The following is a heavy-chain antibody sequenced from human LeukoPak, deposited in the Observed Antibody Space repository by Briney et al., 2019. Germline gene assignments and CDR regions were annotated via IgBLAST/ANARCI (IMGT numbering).Heavy chain of an antibody. J-gene: IGHJ4*02. D-gene: IGHD2-15*01. Sequence: GGSLRLSCAASGFTFSIYAMSWVRLAPGKGLEWVSSICGGGDTTYYADSVKGRFTISRDTSKNTLYLQMDGLRAEDMATYYCAKGRGGSCYSGLDSWGQGTLVTVSS. V-gene: IGHV3-23*01. CDR3: AKGRGGSCYSGLDS. CDR1: GFTFSIYA. CDR2: ICGGGDTT.